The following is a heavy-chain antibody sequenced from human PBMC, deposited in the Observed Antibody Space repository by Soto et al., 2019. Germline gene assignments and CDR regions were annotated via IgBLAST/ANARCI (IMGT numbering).Heavy chain of an antibody. D-gene: IGHD3-22*01. V-gene: IGHV4-31*03. Sequence: PSETLSLTCTVSGGSISSGGYYWSWIRQHPGRGLEWIGYIYYSGSTYYNPSLKSRVTISVDTSKNQFSLKLSSVTAADTAVYYCARGRSSGYYYLDYWGQGTLVTVSS. J-gene: IGHJ4*02. CDR1: GGSISSGGYY. CDR3: ARGRSSGYYYLDY. CDR2: IYYSGST.